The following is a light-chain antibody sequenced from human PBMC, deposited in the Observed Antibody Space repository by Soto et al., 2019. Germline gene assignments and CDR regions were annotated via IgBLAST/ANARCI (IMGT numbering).Light chain of an antibody. J-gene: IGKJ1*01. Sequence: EIVSTQSPATLSASPGERATLSCSASQSITRNLAWYQQSPVQAPRLLIYGASTRATGIPARFSGSGSGTEFTLTINSLQSEDFAVYYCQQYNNWPMWTFGQGTKVDIK. V-gene: IGKV3-15*01. CDR2: GAS. CDR3: QQYNNWPMWT. CDR1: QSITRN.